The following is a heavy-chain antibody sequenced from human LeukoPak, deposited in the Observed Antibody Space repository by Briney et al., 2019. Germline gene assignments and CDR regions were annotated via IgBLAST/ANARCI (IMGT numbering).Heavy chain of an antibody. CDR3: ARADHFGSGYFDY. J-gene: IGHJ4*02. V-gene: IGHV4-38-2*01. Sequence: SETLSLTCAVSGYSISSGSYWGWIRQPPGKGLEWIGSIYHSGSTYYNPSLKSRVTISVDTSKNQFSLKLSSVTAADTAVYYCARADHFGSGYFDYWGQGTLVTVSS. D-gene: IGHD3-3*02. CDR2: IYHSGST. CDR1: GYSISSGSY.